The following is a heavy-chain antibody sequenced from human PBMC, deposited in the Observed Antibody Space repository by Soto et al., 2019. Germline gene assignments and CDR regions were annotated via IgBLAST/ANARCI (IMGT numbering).Heavy chain of an antibody. CDR1: GFTFSDYY. J-gene: IGHJ3*02. CDR3: ARYYGDNGAAFDI. V-gene: IGHV3-11*01. D-gene: IGHD4-17*01. Sequence: QVQLVESGGGLVKPGGSLRLSCAASGFTFSDYYMSWVRQAPGKGLEWLSFISNRGSTIDYADLVKGRFTISRDNSKNSLYLQMISLRVEDTAIYYCARYYGDNGAAFDIWGQGTVVTVSS. CDR2: ISNRGSTI.